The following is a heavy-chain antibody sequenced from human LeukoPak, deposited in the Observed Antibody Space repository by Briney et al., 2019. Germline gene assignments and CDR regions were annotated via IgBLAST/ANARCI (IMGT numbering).Heavy chain of an antibody. CDR2: ISSSSSYI. V-gene: IGHV3-21*01. CDR3: ARAYSETYGLGYYYMDV. J-gene: IGHJ6*03. Sequence: PGGSLRLSCAASGFTFNTYSMNWVRQATGKGLEWVSSISSSSSYIYYADSVKGRFTISRDNAKNSLYLQMNSLRAEDTAVYYCARAYSETYGLGYYYMDVWGEGTTVTISS. D-gene: IGHD1-26*01. CDR1: GFTFNTYS.